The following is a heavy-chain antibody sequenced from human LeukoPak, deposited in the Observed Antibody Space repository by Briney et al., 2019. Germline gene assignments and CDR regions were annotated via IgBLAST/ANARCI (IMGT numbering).Heavy chain of an antibody. D-gene: IGHD7-27*01. CDR2: INHSGST. V-gene: IGHV4-34*01. Sequence: SETLSLTCAVYGGSFSGYYWSWIRQPPGKGLEWIGEINHSGSTNYNPSLKSRVTISVDTSKNQFSLKLSSVTAADTAVYYCARDGENYFDYWGQGILVTVSS. CDR1: GGSFSGYY. J-gene: IGHJ4*02. CDR3: ARDGENYFDY.